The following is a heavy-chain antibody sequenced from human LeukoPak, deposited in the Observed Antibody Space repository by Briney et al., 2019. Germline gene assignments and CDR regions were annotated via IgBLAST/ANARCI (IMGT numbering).Heavy chain of an antibody. CDR1: GYTFTAFY. CDR3: ARERYWFDP. V-gene: IGHV1-18*04. J-gene: IGHJ5*02. Sequence: GASVTVPCKASGYTFTAFYMHWVRQAPGQGREWMGWISTYNGNTNYAQKLQGRVTMTTDTSTSTAYMELRSLRSDDTAVYYCARERYWFDPWGQGTLVTVSS. CDR2: ISTYNGNT.